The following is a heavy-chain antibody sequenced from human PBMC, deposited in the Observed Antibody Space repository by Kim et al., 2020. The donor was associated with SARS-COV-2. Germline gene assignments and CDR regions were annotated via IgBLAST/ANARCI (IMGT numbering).Heavy chain of an antibody. J-gene: IGHJ4*01. Sequence: GGTLRLSCAASGFTFSDYYMSWIRQAPGKGLEWVSYISSSSNTNYADSVKGRFTISRDNAKNSLYLQMNSLRAEDTAAYYCARDLAAMVSPRDYFDYWG. V-gene: IGHV3-11*06. CDR2: ISSSSNT. CDR3: ARDLAAMVSPRDYFDY. CDR1: GFTFSDYY. D-gene: IGHD5-18*01.